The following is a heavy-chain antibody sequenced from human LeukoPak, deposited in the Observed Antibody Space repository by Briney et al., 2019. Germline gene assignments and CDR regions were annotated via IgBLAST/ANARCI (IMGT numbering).Heavy chain of an antibody. CDR1: GFTFSSYS. CDR2: ISSSSSYI. Sequence: GGSLRLSCAASGFTFSSYSMNWVRQAPGKGLEWVSSISSSSSYIYYAGSVKGRFTISRDNAKNSLYLQMNSLRAEDTAVYYCARIDSSGYYSHFDYWGQGTLVTVSS. J-gene: IGHJ4*02. V-gene: IGHV3-21*01. D-gene: IGHD3-22*01. CDR3: ARIDSSGYYSHFDY.